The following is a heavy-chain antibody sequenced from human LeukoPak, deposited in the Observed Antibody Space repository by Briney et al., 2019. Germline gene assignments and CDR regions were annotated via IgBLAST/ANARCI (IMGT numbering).Heavy chain of an antibody. CDR2: ISSSSSYT. D-gene: IGHD4-17*01. CDR3: ARSPYGDYVDY. J-gene: IGHJ4*02. V-gene: IGHV3-11*06. Sequence: GGSLRFSCAASGFTFSDYYMSWIRQAPGKGLEWVSYISSSSSYTNYADSVKGRFTISRDNAKNSLYLQMNSLRAEDTAVYYCARSPYGDYVDYWGQGTLVTVSS. CDR1: GFTFSDYY.